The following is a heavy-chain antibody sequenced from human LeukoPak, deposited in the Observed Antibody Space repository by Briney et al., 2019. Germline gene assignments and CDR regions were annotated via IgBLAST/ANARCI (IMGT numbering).Heavy chain of an antibody. V-gene: IGHV3-43D*03. J-gene: IGHJ4*02. D-gene: IGHD5-12*01. CDR2: ISWDGGST. Sequence: GGSLRLSCAASGFTFSSYAMHWVRQAPGKGLEWVSLISWDGGSTYYADSVKGRFTISRDNSKNSLYLQMNSLRAEDTALYYCAKGTGYSGYEGVNYFDYWGQGTLVTVSS. CDR3: AKGTGYSGYEGVNYFDY. CDR1: GFTFSSYA.